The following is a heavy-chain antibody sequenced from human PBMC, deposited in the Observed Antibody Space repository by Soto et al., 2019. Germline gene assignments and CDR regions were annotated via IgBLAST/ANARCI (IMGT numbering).Heavy chain of an antibody. CDR2: IHYSGST. Sequence: QVQLQESGPGLVEPSQTLSLTCTVSGGSISGEGYYWSWIRQYSGRGLEWIGYIHYSGSTYDNPSLKSRVIISVDTSKTQFFLNLSSVTAADTAVYYCARAWTATAGWANWFDRWGQGTLVTVSS. CDR3: ARAWTATAGWANWFDR. D-gene: IGHD6-13*01. J-gene: IGHJ5*02. V-gene: IGHV4-31*03. CDR1: GGSISGEGYY.